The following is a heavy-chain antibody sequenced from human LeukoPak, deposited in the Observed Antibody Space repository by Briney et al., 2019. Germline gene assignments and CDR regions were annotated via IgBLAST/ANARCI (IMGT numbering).Heavy chain of an antibody. CDR3: ASHDWLRGVIGDY. J-gene: IGHJ4*02. V-gene: IGHV4-30-2*01. CDR2: IYHSGST. Sequence: SQTLSLTCTVSGGSISSGGYYWSWIRQPPGKGLEWIGYIYHSGSTYYNPSLKSRVTISVDRSKNQFSLKLSSVTDADTAVYYCASHDWLRGVIGDYWGQGTLVTVSS. D-gene: IGHD3-10*01. CDR1: GGSISSGGYY.